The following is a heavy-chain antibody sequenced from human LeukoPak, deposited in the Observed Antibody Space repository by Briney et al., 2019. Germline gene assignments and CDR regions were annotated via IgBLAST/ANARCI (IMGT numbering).Heavy chain of an antibody. V-gene: IGHV3-48*04. CDR1: GFTFSSYS. Sequence: SGGSLRLSCAASGFTFSSYSMNWVRQAPGKGLEWVSYISSSSSTIYYADSVKGRFTISRDNAKSSLYLQMNSLRAEDTAVYYCASEQSGNYYRPFDSWGQGTLVTVSS. J-gene: IGHJ4*02. CDR2: ISSSSSTI. CDR3: ASEQSGNYYRPFDS. D-gene: IGHD1-26*01.